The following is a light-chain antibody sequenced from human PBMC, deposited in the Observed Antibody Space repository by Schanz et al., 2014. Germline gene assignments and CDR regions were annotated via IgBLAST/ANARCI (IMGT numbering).Light chain of an antibody. Sequence: QSALTQPRSVSGSPGQSVTISCTGTSSDVGGYNFVSWYQQHPGKGPKVMIYDVSKRPSGVPGRFSGSKSGNTASLTISGLQAEDEADYYCAAWDDSLNGRVFGGGTKVTVL. CDR3: AAWDDSLNGRV. CDR1: SSDVGGYNF. V-gene: IGLV2-11*01. J-gene: IGLJ3*02. CDR2: DVS.